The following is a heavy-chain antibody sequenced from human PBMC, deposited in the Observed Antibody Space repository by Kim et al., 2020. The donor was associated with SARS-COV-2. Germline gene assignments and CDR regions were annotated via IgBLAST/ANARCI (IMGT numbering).Heavy chain of an antibody. V-gene: IGHV1-69*13. CDR2: IIPIFGTA. CDR3: ARDHPRKQNLMGD. Sequence: SVKVSCKASGGTFSSYAISWVRQAPGQGLEWMGGIIPIFGTANYAQKFQGRVTITADESTSTAYMELSSLRSEDTAVYYCARDHPRKQNLMGDWGQGTLVTVSS. D-gene: IGHD3-16*01. J-gene: IGHJ4*02. CDR1: GGTFSSYA.